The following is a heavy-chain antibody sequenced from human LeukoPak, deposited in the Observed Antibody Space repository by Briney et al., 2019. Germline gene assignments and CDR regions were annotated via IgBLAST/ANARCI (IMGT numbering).Heavy chain of an antibody. CDR2: ISGSGGST. D-gene: IGHD2-2*01. Sequence: PGGSLRLSCAASGFTFSSYAMSWVRQAPGKGLEWVSAISGSGGSTYYADSVKGRFTISRDNSKNTLYLQMNSLRAEDTAVYYCAKDSGYRSSASCLGYFDYWGQGTQATVSS. V-gene: IGHV3-23*01. CDR3: AKDSGYRSSASCLGYFDY. J-gene: IGHJ4*02. CDR1: GFTFSSYA.